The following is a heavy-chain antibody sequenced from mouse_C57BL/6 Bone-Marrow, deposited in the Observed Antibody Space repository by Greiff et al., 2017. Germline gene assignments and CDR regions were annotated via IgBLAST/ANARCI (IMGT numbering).Heavy chain of an antibody. D-gene: IGHD1-1*01. Sequence: VQLQQSGPELVKPGASVKISCKASGYSFTSYYIHWVKQRPGQGLEWIGWIYPGSGNTKYNEKFKGKATLTADTSSSTAYMQLSSLTSEDSAVYYCARGHYGSSLDYWGQGTTLTVSS. CDR1: GYSFTSYY. CDR2: IYPGSGNT. CDR3: ARGHYGSSLDY. V-gene: IGHV1-66*01. J-gene: IGHJ2*01.